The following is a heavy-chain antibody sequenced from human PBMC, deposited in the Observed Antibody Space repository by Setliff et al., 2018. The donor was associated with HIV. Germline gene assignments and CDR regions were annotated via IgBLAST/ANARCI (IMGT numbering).Heavy chain of an antibody. V-gene: IGHV4-34*01. Sequence: SETLSLTCAVYGGSFSAYYWSWIRQPPGKGLEWIGEINHSGSTNYNPSLKTRVTIMVDMSKNQFSLKLGSVTAADTAVYYCAREWSYGAFDTFDVWGQGTMVTV. D-gene: IGHD5-18*01. CDR2: INHSGST. CDR1: GGSFSAYY. CDR3: AREWSYGAFDTFDV. J-gene: IGHJ3*01.